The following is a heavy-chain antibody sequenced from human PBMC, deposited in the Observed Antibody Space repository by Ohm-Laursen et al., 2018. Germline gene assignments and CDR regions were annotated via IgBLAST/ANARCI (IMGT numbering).Heavy chain of an antibody. CDR2: ISGSGSRT. J-gene: IGHJ3*02. CDR1: GFTFSSYA. CDR3: AKVYYCSGGSCYSWEPTNGFDI. D-gene: IGHD2-15*01. V-gene: IGHV3-23*01. Sequence: SLRLSCAASGFTFSSYAMNWVRQAPGKGLEWVSGISGSGSRTYYADSVKGRFTISRDNSKNTVHLQMNSLRAEDTAVYYCAKVYYCSGGSCYSWEPTNGFDIWGQGTMVTVSS.